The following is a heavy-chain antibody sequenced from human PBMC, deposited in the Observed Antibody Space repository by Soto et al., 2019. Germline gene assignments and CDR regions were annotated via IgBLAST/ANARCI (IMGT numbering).Heavy chain of an antibody. CDR2: IYYSGST. D-gene: IGHD3-22*01. CDR1: GGSISSGDYY. CDR3: ARQDYYYDTSYYYAMDV. J-gene: IGHJ6*02. V-gene: IGHV4-30-4*01. Sequence: QVQLQESGPGLVKPSQTLSLTCTVSGGSISSGDYYWSWIRQPPGKGLEWIGYIYYSGSTYYNPSLKSRVTISVPTSKTPFSLKLSSVTAADTAVYYCARQDYYYDTSYYYAMDVWGQGTTVTVSS.